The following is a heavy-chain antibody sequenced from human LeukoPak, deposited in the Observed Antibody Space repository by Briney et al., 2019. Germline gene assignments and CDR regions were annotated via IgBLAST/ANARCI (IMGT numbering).Heavy chain of an antibody. D-gene: IGHD3-22*01. CDR2: IIPILGIA. V-gene: IGHV1-69*04. J-gene: IGHJ4*02. CDR3: ARVPPYYYDSSGYYLYAFDY. CDR1: GGTFSSYA. Sequence: SVKVSCKASGGTFSSYAISWVRQAPGQGLEWMGRIIPILGIANYAQKFQGRVTITADKSTGTAYMKLSSLRSEDTAVYYCARVPPYYYDSSGYYLYAFDYWGQGTLVTVSS.